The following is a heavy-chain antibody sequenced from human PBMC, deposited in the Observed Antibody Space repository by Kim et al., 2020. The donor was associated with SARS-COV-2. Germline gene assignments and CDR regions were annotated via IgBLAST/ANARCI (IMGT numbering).Heavy chain of an antibody. Sequence: YYADAVKGRFTISRDNSKNTLYLQMNSLRAEDTAVYYCAREIAVLGWFDPWGQGTLVTVSS. J-gene: IGHJ5*02. D-gene: IGHD6-19*01. CDR3: AREIAVLGWFDP. V-gene: IGHV3-53*01.